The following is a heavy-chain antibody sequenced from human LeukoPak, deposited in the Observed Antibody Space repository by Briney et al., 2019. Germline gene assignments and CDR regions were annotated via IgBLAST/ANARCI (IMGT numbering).Heavy chain of an antibody. Sequence: GGSLRLSCAASGFTFSSYAMSWVRQAPGKGLEWVSAISGSGGSTYYADSVKGRFTISRDNSKNTLYLQMNSLKTEDTAVYYCTTALVLYGSGSYYDYWGQGTLVTVSS. D-gene: IGHD3-10*01. V-gene: IGHV3-23*01. J-gene: IGHJ4*02. CDR1: GFTFSSYA. CDR2: ISGSGGST. CDR3: TTALVLYGSGSYYDY.